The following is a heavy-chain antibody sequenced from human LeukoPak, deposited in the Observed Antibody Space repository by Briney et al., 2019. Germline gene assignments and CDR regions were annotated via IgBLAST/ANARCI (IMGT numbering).Heavy chain of an antibody. J-gene: IGHJ4*02. Sequence: GGSLRLSCEASGFTFSNVWMNWVRQAPGKGLEWIGRIKTKTDGGTTEYAAPVKGRFTISRDDSKYTVYLQMNSLKTEDTALYYCVTRVKSTGDYWGQGTLVTVSS. CDR2: IKTKTDGGTT. CDR1: GFTFSNVW. CDR3: VTRVKSTGDY. D-gene: IGHD1-1*01. V-gene: IGHV3-15*01.